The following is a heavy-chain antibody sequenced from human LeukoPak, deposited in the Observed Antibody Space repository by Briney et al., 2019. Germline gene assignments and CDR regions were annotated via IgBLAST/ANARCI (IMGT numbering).Heavy chain of an antibody. V-gene: IGHV3-20*04. CDR3: ARDLAYCGGDCYPAY. D-gene: IGHD2-21*02. J-gene: IGHJ4*02. CDR2: INWNGGST. CDR1: GFTFSSYE. Sequence: GGSLRLSCAASGFTFSSYEMNWVRQAPGKGLEWVSGINWNGGSTGYADSVKGRFTISRDNAKNSLYLQMNSLRAEDTALYYCARDLAYCGGDCYPAYWGQGTLVTVSS.